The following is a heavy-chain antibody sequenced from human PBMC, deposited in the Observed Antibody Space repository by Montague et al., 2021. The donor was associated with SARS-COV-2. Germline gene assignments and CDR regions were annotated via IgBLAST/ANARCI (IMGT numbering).Heavy chain of an antibody. CDR1: GGSFSGYY. J-gene: IGHJ6*02. CDR2: INHSGST. Sequence: SETLSLTCAVYGGSFSGYYWGWIRQPPGKGLEWIGEINHSGSTNYNPSLKSRVTISVDTSKNQFSLKLSSVTAADTAVYYCARGRRILLWFGELLSGGDYSGIDVWGQGTTVTVSS. CDR3: ARGRRILLWFGELLSGGDYSGIDV. D-gene: IGHD3-10*01. V-gene: IGHV4-34*01.